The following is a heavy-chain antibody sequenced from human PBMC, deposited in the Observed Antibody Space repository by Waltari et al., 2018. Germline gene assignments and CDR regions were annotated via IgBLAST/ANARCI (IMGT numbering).Heavy chain of an antibody. D-gene: IGHD3-22*01. CDR1: GYSISSGYY. CDR2: IYHSGST. Sequence: QVQLQESGPGLVKPSETLSLTCAVSGYSISSGYYWGWIRQPPGKGLEWIGSIYHSGSTYYNPSLKSRVTISVDTSKNQFSLKLSSVTAADTAMYYCARDTYYYDSSGYCPFGYWGQGTLVTVSS. J-gene: IGHJ4*02. CDR3: ARDTYYYDSSGYCPFGY. V-gene: IGHV4-38-2*02.